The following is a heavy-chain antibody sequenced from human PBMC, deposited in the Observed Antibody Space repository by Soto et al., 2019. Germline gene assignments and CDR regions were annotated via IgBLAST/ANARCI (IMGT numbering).Heavy chain of an antibody. J-gene: IGHJ4*02. V-gene: IGHV3-23*01. CDR2: VSATAGTT. Sequence: PGGSLRLSCAASGFSFSDAYMSWIRQAPGKGLEWTSLVSATAGTTYYADSVKGRFTISRDNSRNTVYLQMNSLRADDTAVYYCAKDRLAGGFDYWGQGTLVTVSS. D-gene: IGHD3-16*01. CDR1: GFSFSDAY. CDR3: AKDRLAGGFDY.